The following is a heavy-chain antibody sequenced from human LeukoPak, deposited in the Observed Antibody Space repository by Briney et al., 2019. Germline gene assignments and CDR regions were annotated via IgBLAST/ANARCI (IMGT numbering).Heavy chain of an antibody. CDR2: INSDGSST. J-gene: IGHJ4*02. CDR3: ARAFRTRIAAAGRTGAIDY. V-gene: IGHV3-74*01. Sequence: GGSLRLSCAASGFTFNNYGIHWVRQAPGKGLVWVSRINSDGSSTSYADSVKGRFTISRDNAKNTLYLQMNSLRAEDTAVYYCARAFRTRIAAAGRTGAIDYWGQGTLVTVSS. D-gene: IGHD6-13*01. CDR1: GFTFNNYG.